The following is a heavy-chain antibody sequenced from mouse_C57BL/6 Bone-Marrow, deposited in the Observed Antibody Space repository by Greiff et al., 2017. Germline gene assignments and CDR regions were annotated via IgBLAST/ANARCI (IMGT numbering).Heavy chain of an antibody. J-gene: IGHJ4*01. CDR1: GYTFTGYW. CDR3: SRKHNYGSSYYAMDY. D-gene: IGHD1-1*01. CDR2: ILPGSGST. V-gene: IGHV1-9*01. Sequence: VQVVESGAELMKPGASVKLSCKATGYTFTGYWIEWVQQRPGHGLEWIGEILPGSGSTNYNEKFKGKATFTADKSSNTAYMQLSSLTTEDSAIDYCSRKHNYGSSYYAMDYWGQGTSVTVSS.